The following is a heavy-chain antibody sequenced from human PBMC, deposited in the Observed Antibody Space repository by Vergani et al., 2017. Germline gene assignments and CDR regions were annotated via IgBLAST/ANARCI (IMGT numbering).Heavy chain of an antibody. D-gene: IGHD3-9*01. J-gene: IGHJ6*02. V-gene: IGHV1-69*01. Sequence: VSCKASGGTFSSYAISWVRQAPGQGLEWMGGIIPIFGTANYAQKFQGRVTITADESTSTAYMELSSLRSEDTAVYYCATPREYYDILTGYKHYYYGMDVWGQGTTVTVSS. CDR2: IIPIFGTA. CDR1: GGTFSSYA. CDR3: ATPREYYDILTGYKHYYYGMDV.